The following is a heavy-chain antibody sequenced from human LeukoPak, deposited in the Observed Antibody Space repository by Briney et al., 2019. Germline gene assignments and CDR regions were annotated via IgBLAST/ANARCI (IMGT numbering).Heavy chain of an antibody. CDR2: IYYSGSP. J-gene: IGHJ3*01. V-gene: IGHV4-59*01. CDR1: GGSIKSYY. CDR3: AGDVMSTALDAFDV. D-gene: IGHD1-1*01. Sequence: PSETLSLTCTVSGGSIKSYYWNWIRQPPGKGLELIGYIYYSGSPTYNPSLKSRVTISVDTSKNQFSLQLSSETAADTAVYYCAGDVMSTALDAFDVWGQGTVVTVSS.